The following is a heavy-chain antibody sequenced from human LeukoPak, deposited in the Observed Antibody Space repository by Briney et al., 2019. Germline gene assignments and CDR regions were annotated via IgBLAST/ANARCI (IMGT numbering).Heavy chain of an antibody. CDR1: GYTFTSYD. CDR2: MNPNSGNT. Sequence: GASVKVSCKASGYTFTSYDINWVRQATGQGLEWMGWMNPNSGNTGYAQKFQGRVTMTRNTSISTAYMELSSLRSEDTAVYYCARGKIATGYYGSGSYYPSRNWFDPWGQGTLVTVSS. J-gene: IGHJ5*02. D-gene: IGHD3-10*01. V-gene: IGHV1-8*01. CDR3: ARGKIATGYYGSGSYYPSRNWFDP.